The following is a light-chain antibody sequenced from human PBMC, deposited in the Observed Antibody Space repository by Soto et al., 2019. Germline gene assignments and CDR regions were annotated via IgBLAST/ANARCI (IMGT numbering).Light chain of an antibody. Sequence: QPVLTQPPSASGTPGQRATISCSGSSSNIGSNTVNWYQQLPGTAPKLLIYNNNQRPSGVPDRFSGSKSGTSASLAISGLQSEDEADYYCAAWDDSLNGLVFGTGTKLTVL. J-gene: IGLJ1*01. CDR2: NNN. CDR3: AAWDDSLNGLV. CDR1: SSNIGSNT. V-gene: IGLV1-44*01.